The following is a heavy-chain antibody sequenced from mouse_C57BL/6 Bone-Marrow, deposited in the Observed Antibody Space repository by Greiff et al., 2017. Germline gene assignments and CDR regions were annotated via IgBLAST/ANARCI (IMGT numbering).Heavy chain of an antibody. CDR1: GYAFSSYW. CDR3: ARGATVVARYYFDY. Sequence: QVQLKQSGAELVKPGASVKISCKASGYAFSSYWMNWVKQRPGKGLEWIGQIYPGDGDTNYNGKFKGKATLTADKSSSTAYMQLSSLTSEDSAVYFCARGATVVARYYFDYWAKAPLSQSPQ. D-gene: IGHD1-1*01. J-gene: IGHJ2*01. V-gene: IGHV1-80*01. CDR2: IYPGDGDT.